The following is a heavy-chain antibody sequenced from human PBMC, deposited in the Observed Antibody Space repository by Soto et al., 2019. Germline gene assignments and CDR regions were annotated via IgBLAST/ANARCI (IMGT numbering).Heavy chain of an antibody. D-gene: IGHD6-19*01. CDR2: ISPNSGGT. Sequence: ASVKVSCKASGYTFTGYYMHWVRQAPGQGLEWMGWISPNSGGTNYAQKFQGWVTMTRDTSISTAYMELSRLRSDDTAVYYCACSLGSPVRVAGTNYYYGMDVWG. CDR3: ACSLGSPVRVAGTNYYYGMDV. CDR1: GYTFTGYY. V-gene: IGHV1-2*04. J-gene: IGHJ6*02.